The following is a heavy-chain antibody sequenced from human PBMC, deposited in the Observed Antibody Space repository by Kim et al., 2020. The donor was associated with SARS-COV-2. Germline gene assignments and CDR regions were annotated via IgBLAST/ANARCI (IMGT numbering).Heavy chain of an antibody. J-gene: IGHJ5*02. CDR3: ARPQSRDSGVVIRGGNWFDP. CDR1: GGSISSSSYY. CDR2: IYYSGST. Sequence: SETLSLTCTVSGGSISSSSYYWGWIRQPPGKGLEWIGSIYYSGSTYYNPSLKSRVTISVDTSKNQFSLKLSSVTAADTAVYYCARPQSRDSGVVIRGGNWFDPWGQGTLVTVSS. V-gene: IGHV4-39*01. D-gene: IGHD2-21*01.